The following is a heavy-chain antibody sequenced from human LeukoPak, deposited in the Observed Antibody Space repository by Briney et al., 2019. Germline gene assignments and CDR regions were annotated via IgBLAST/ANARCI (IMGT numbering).Heavy chain of an antibody. CDR2: IYYSGST. V-gene: IGHV4-59*01. D-gene: IGHD1-1*01. CDR1: GGSISSYY. J-gene: IGHJ3*01. Sequence: SETLSLTCTVSGGSISSYYWSWIRQPPGKGLEWIGYIYYSGSTNYNPSLKSRVTISVDTSKNQFSLKLSSVTAADTAVYYCARDSSGTDAFDVWGQGTMVTVSS. CDR3: ARDSSGTDAFDV.